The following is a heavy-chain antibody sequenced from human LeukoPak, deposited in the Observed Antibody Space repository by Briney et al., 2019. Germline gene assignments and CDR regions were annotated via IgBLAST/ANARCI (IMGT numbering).Heavy chain of an antibody. CDR1: GGSISSGGYY. D-gene: IGHD3-10*01. CDR2: IYYSGST. J-gene: IGHJ6*02. V-gene: IGHV4-31*03. CDR3: ARDYGSGKAAYYYYYGMDV. Sequence: SETLSLTCTVSGGSISSGGYYWSWIRQHPGKGLEWIGYIYYSGSTYYNPSLKSRVTISVDTSKNQFSLKLSSVTAADTAVYYCARDYGSGKAAYYYYYGMDVWGQGTTVTVSS.